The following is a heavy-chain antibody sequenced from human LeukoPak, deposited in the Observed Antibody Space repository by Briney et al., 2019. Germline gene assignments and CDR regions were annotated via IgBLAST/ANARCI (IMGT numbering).Heavy chain of an antibody. Sequence: GGSLRLSCAASGFTFSSYAMSWVRQAPGKGLEWVSDISGSGNSAYYADSVKGRFTISRDNSKNTLYLQMNSLRAEDTAVYYCAKVIRSSGWYVDYWGQGTLVTVSS. D-gene: IGHD6-19*01. J-gene: IGHJ4*02. V-gene: IGHV3-23*01. CDR1: GFTFSSYA. CDR3: AKVIRSSGWYVDY. CDR2: ISGSGNSA.